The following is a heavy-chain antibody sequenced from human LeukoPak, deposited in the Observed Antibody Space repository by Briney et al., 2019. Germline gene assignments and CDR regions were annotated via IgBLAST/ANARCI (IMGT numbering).Heavy chain of an antibody. CDR2: IYSGGST. Sequence: GGSLRLSCAASGFTVSSNYMSWVRQAPGKGLEWVSVIYSGGSTYYSDSVKGRFTISRDNSKNTLWLQMNSLRAEGTAVYYCAKGKGTMIVVVIHYWGQGTLVTVSS. D-gene: IGHD3-22*01. CDR1: GFTVSSNY. CDR3: AKGKGTMIVVVIHY. J-gene: IGHJ4*02. V-gene: IGHV3-53*01.